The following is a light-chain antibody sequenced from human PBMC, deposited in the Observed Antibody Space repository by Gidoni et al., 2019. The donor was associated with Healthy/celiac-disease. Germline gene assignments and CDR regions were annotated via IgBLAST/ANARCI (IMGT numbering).Light chain of an antibody. Sequence: EIVMTQSPATLSVSPGERATLSCRASQSVSSNLAWYQQNPGQAPRLLIYGASTRATGIPARFSGSGSGTEFTLTISSLQSEDFAVYYCQQYNNWLPMYTFXQXTKLEIK. CDR2: GAS. V-gene: IGKV3-15*01. CDR3: QQYNNWLPMYT. J-gene: IGKJ2*01. CDR1: QSVSSN.